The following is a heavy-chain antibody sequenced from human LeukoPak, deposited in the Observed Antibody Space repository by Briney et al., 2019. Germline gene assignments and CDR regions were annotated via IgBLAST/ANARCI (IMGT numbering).Heavy chain of an antibody. CDR3: ARDRILDCSSTSCFDP. D-gene: IGHD2-2*01. CDR1: GGTFSRYT. CDR2: IIPIFGTA. V-gene: IGHV1-69*13. Sequence: GASVKVSCKASGGTFSRYTISWVRQAPGQGLEWMGGIIPIFGTANYAHKFQGRVTITADESTSTAYMEVSSLRSEDTAVYYCARDRILDCSSTSCFDPWGQGTLVTVSS. J-gene: IGHJ5*02.